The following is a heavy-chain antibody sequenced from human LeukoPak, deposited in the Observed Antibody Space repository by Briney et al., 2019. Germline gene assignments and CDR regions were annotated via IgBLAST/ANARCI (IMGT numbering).Heavy chain of an antibody. V-gene: IGHV1-2*02. Sequence: GASVKVSCKASGYTFTGYYMHWVRQAPGQGLEWMGWINPNSGGTNYAQKFQGRVTMTRDTSISTAYMELSRLRSDDTAVYDCARGSVLRYFDWLLTAFFDHWGQGTLVTVSS. CDR1: GYTFTGYY. J-gene: IGHJ4*02. D-gene: IGHD3-9*01. CDR3: ARGSVLRYFDWLLTAFFDH. CDR2: INPNSGGT.